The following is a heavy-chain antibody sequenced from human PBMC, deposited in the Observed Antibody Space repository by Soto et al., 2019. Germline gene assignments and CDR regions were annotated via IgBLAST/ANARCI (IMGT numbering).Heavy chain of an antibody. D-gene: IGHD5-12*01. V-gene: IGHV1-18*01. CDR1: GYTFTIYG. Sequence: QVQLVQSGGQVKKPGASVKVSCKASGYTFTIYGINWVLQAPGQWLEWMGWISPDNGNTYYAQKLQGRVTMTTDTSTSTAYMELRSLRSDDTAVYYCARALGYSGYAGMDVWGQGTTVTVSS. CDR3: ARALGYSGYAGMDV. J-gene: IGHJ6*02. CDR2: ISPDNGNT.